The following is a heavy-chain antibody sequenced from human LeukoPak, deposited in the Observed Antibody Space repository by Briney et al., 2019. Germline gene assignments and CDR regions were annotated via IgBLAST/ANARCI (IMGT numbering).Heavy chain of an antibody. Sequence: GASVKVSCKASGYTFTSYYMHWVRQAPGQGLEWMGIINPSGGSTSYAQKFQGRVTMTRDTSTSTVYMELSSLRSEDTAVYYCARVDTIYSSSSEWDFAYWGQGTLVTVSS. CDR3: ARVDTIYSSSSEWDFAY. V-gene: IGHV1-46*01. CDR2: INPSGGST. D-gene: IGHD6-6*01. J-gene: IGHJ4*02. CDR1: GYTFTSYY.